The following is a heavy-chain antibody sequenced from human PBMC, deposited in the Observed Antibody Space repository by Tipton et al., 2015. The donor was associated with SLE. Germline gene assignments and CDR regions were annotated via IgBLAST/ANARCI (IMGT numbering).Heavy chain of an antibody. V-gene: IGHV4-61*02. CDR3: AREGCSSTSCYGYYYMDV. CDR1: GGSISSATYY. CDR2: IYFSGSA. J-gene: IGHJ6*03. D-gene: IGHD2-2*01. Sequence: TLSLTCTVSGGSISSATYYWSWIRQPAGKGLEWIGRIYFSGSANYNPSLKRRVTISVDTSKNQFSLKLTSVTAADTAVYYCAREGCSSTSCYGYYYMDVWGKGTTVTVSS.